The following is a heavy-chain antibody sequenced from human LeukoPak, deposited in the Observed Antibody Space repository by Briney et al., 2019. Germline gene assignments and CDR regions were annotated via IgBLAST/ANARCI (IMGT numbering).Heavy chain of an antibody. CDR3: AREGHLIVEVSSDAFDI. CDR1: GFTFSRYW. CDR2: IKQDGSEK. Sequence: GGSLRLSCAASGFTFSRYWMSWVRQAPGKGLEWVANIKQDGSEKYYVDSVKGRFTISRDNAKNSLYLQMNSLRAEDTAVYYCAREGHLIVEVSSDAFDIWGQGTMVTVSS. J-gene: IGHJ3*02. V-gene: IGHV3-7*01. D-gene: IGHD3-22*01.